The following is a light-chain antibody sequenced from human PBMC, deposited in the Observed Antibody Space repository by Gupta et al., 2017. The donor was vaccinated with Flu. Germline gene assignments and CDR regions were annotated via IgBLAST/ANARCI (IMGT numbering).Light chain of an antibody. J-gene: IGKJ2*01. CDR1: QSVSSSY. V-gene: IGKV3-20*01. Sequence: EIVLTQSPGTLSLSPGERATLSCRASQSVSSSYLAWYQKKPGQAPRLLIYGASSRATGIPDRFSGSGSGTDFTLTISRREPEDFAVYYCQRYGSSPMYTFGQGTKLEIK. CDR2: GAS. CDR3: QRYGSSPMYT.